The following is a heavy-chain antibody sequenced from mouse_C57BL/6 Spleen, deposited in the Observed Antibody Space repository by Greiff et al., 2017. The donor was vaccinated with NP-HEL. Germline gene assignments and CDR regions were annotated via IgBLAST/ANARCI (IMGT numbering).Heavy chain of an antibody. D-gene: IGHD3-1*01. CDR2: IYPGNSDT. Sequence: EVQGVESGTVLARPGASVKMSCKTSGYTFTSYWMHWVKQRPGQGLEWIGAIYPGNSDTSYNQKFKGKAKLTAVTSASTAYMELSSLTNEDSAVYYCTRSSGATDYFDYWGQGTTLTVSS. J-gene: IGHJ2*01. CDR3: TRSSGATDYFDY. CDR1: GYTFTSYW. V-gene: IGHV1-5*01.